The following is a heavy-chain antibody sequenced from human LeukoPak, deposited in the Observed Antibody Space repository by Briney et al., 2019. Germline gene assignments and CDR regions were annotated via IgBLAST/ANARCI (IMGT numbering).Heavy chain of an antibody. V-gene: IGHV4-59*04. D-gene: IGHD3-22*01. CDR2: IYYSGST. CDR1: GGSISSYY. CDR3: ATHSSSYSYFDY. J-gene: IGHJ4*02. Sequence: SETLSLTCTVSGGSISSYYWSWIRQPPGKGLEWIGYIYYSGSTYYNPSLKSRITMSVDTSKNQFSLKLSSVTAADTAVYYCATHSSSYSYFDYWGQGTLVTVSS.